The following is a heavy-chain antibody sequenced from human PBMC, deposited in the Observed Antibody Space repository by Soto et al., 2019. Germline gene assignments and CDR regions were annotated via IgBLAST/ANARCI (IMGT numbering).Heavy chain of an antibody. CDR2: LNAGNGNT. CDR3: ARDYGGGSRGFDY. CDR1: GYTFPFHT. Sequence: QVQLVQSGAEVKKAGASVKVSCKASGYTFPFHTLHWVRQAPGQRLEWMGWLNAGNGNTKYSQKFQGRVTITTDTPASTAYMELSSLRSEDTAVYYCARDYGGGSRGFDYWGQGTLVTVSS. J-gene: IGHJ4*02. D-gene: IGHD2-15*01. V-gene: IGHV1-3*01.